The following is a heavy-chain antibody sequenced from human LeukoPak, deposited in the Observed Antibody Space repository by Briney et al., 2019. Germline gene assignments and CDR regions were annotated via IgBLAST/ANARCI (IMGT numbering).Heavy chain of an antibody. CDR1: GFTFSRHG. Sequence: PGGSLRLSCAASGFTFSRHGMHWVRQAPGKGLEWVAVIWYDGSNTYYVDSVKGRFTISRDNSKNTLYLQMNSLRVEDTAVYYCARARGVSTGYRPIDYWGQGTLVTVSS. J-gene: IGHJ4*02. D-gene: IGHD3-22*01. CDR2: IWYDGSNT. CDR3: ARARGVSTGYRPIDY. V-gene: IGHV3-33*01.